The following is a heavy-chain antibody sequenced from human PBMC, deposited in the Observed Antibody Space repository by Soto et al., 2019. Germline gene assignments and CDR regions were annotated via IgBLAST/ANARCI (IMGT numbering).Heavy chain of an antibody. Sequence: QVQLVQSGAEVRKPGASVKVSCKASGYTFTDYGINWVRQAAGQGLEWMGWMNTKTGDTVYAQQFQGRVSMTRTTSISTAYMDLNGLKSDDTAVYFCARGGYSVGGATVYWGQGTLVTVSS. V-gene: IGHV1-8*01. J-gene: IGHJ4*02. CDR3: ARGGYSVGGATVY. CDR2: MNTKTGDT. D-gene: IGHD1-26*01. CDR1: GYTFTDYG.